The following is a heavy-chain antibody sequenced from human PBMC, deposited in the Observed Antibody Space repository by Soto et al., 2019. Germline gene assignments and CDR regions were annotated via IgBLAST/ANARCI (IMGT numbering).Heavy chain of an antibody. J-gene: IGHJ6*02. D-gene: IGHD1-7*01. CDR1: GGTFSSYA. CDR2: IIPIFGTA. CDR3: AREVGNWNYEANGMDV. V-gene: IGHV1-69*01. Sequence: QVQLVQSGAEVQKPGSSVKVSCKASGGTFSSYAISWVRQAPGQGLEWMGGIIPIFGTANYAQKFQGRVTITADESTSTAYMELSSLRSEDTAVYYCAREVGNWNYEANGMDVWGQGTTVTVSS.